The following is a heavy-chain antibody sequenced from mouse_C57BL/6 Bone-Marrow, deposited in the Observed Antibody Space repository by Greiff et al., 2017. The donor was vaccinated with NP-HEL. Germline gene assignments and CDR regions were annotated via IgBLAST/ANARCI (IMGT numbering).Heavy chain of an antibody. CDR1: GYTFTDYY. CDR3: ARQGYGGSYAIDY. Sequence: QVQLQQSGAELVRPGASVKLSCKASGYTFTDYYINWVKQRPGQGLEWIARIYPGSGNTYYNEKFKGKATLTAEKSSSTAYMQLSSLTSEDSAVYFCARQGYGGSYAIDYWGQGTSVTVSS. V-gene: IGHV1-76*01. D-gene: IGHD1-1*01. CDR2: IYPGSGNT. J-gene: IGHJ4*01.